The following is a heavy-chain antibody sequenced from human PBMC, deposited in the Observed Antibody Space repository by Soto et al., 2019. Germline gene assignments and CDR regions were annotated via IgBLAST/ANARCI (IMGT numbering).Heavy chain of an antibody. J-gene: IGHJ6*02. CDR3: ARGDREDIAVVIGVRPGEYGVDV. V-gene: IGHV3-30-3*01. D-gene: IGHD2-15*01. CDR2: ISYDGSNK. Sequence: QVQLVESGGGVVQPGRSLRLSCAASGFTFRSYAMHWVRQAPGKGLECVAVISYDGSNKFYRDYVKGRFTISRDNSKNTLYLQINILRYEDTAVYYCARGDREDIAVVIGVRPGEYGVDVWGQGTTVTVSS. CDR1: GFTFRSYA.